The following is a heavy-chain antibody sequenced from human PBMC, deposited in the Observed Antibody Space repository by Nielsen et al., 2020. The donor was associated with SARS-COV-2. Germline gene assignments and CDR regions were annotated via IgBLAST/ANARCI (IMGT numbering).Heavy chain of an antibody. CDR3: ARGGYDILTGYLDY. J-gene: IGHJ4*02. CDR1: GFTFTNYG. D-gene: IGHD3-9*01. CDR2: ISASGGST. V-gene: IGHV3-23*01. Sequence: GESLKISCAASGFTFTNYGMTWVRQDPGKGLEWVSTISASGGSTFYTDSVKGRFTISRDNSKNTLYLQMNSLRAEDTAVYYCARGGYDILTGYLDYWGQGTLVTVSS.